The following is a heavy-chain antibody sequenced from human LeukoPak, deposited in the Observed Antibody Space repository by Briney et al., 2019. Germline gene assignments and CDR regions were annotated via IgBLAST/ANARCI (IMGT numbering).Heavy chain of an antibody. J-gene: IGHJ4*02. CDR1: GFTFSNYA. D-gene: IGHD1-26*01. V-gene: IGHV3-23*01. CDR2: VSGSGRNT. Sequence: GGSLRLSCAGSGFTFSNYAMTWVRQAPGKGLEWVSSVSGSGRNTFYPDSAEGRFTISRDNSKNTVYLQMNSLRADDTAVYYCVKSRRVGANQRGLFDYWGQGSLVAVSS. CDR3: VKSRRVGANQRGLFDY.